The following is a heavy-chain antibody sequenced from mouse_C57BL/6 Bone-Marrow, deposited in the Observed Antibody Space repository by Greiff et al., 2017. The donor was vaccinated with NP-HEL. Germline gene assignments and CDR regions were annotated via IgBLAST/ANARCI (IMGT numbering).Heavy chain of an antibody. V-gene: IGHV6-3*01. CDR3: TDSPYYDDDERRFDY. CDR1: GFTFSNYW. Sequence: EVKLVESGGGLVQPGGSMKLSCVASGFTFSNYWMNWVRQSPEKGLEWVAQIRLKSDNYATHYAESVKGRFTISRDDSKSSVYLQMNNLRAEDTGIYYCTDSPYYDDDERRFDYWGQGTTLTVSS. J-gene: IGHJ2*01. D-gene: IGHD2-4*01. CDR2: IRLKSDNYAT.